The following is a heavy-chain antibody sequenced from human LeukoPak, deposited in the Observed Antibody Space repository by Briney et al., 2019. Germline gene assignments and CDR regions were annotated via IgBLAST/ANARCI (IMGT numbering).Heavy chain of an antibody. V-gene: IGHV5-51*01. CDR3: ARQDGGCSGGSCGYFDY. CDR1: GFSFTSYW. Sequence: GESLKISCMGSGFSFTSYWVGWVRQMPGKGLEWMGIIYPGDSDTRYSPSFQGQVTISADKSISTAYLQWSSLKASDTAMYYCARQDGGCSGGSCGYFDYWGQGTLVTVSS. D-gene: IGHD2-15*01. J-gene: IGHJ4*02. CDR2: IYPGDSDT.